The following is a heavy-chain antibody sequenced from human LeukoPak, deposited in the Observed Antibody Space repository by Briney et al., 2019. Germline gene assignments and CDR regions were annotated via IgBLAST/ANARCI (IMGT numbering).Heavy chain of an antibody. Sequence: SVKVSCKASGGTFSSYAISWVRQAPGQGLEWMGGIIPIFGTANYAQKFQGRVTITAGESTSTAYMELSSLRSEDTAVYYCARDTLAGGSSSMDYWGQGTLVTVSS. CDR3: ARDTLAGGSSSMDY. V-gene: IGHV1-69*13. J-gene: IGHJ4*02. D-gene: IGHD6-6*01. CDR2: IIPIFGTA. CDR1: GGTFSSYA.